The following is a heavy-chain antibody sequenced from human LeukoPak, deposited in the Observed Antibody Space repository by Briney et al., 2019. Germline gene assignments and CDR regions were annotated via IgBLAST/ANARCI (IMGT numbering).Heavy chain of an antibody. D-gene: IGHD3-22*01. CDR2: ISGSGGST. V-gene: IGHV3-23*01. J-gene: IGHJ4*02. CDR1: GFTFSSYA. Sequence: GSLRLSCAASGFTFSSYAMSWVRQAPGKGLEWVSAISGSGGSTYYADSVKGRFTISRDNSKNTLYLQMNSLRAEDTAVYYCAKGDRRDYYDSSGYYYASPFDYWGQGTLVTVSS. CDR3: AKGDRRDYYDSSGYYYASPFDY.